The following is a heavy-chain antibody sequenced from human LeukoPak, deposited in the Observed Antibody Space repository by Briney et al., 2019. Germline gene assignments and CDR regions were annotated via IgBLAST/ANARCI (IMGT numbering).Heavy chain of an antibody. CDR1: GFTFSNYA. J-gene: IGHJ4*02. CDR3: ARDNRGYDY. CDR2: ITSSSSAI. D-gene: IGHD5-12*01. Sequence: GGSLRLSCAASGFTFSNYAMSWVRQAPGKGLEWISYITSSSSAIYYTDSVKGRFTVSRDSAKNSLYLQMNSLRAEDTAVYYCARDNRGYDYWGQGTLVTVSS. V-gene: IGHV3-48*04.